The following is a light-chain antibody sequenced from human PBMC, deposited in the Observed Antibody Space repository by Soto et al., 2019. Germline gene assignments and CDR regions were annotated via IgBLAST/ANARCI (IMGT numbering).Light chain of an antibody. CDR3: KQRGSGPAT. J-gene: IGKJ3*01. CDR1: QSVDRF. Sequence: EILLTQSPATLSLSPGERATLSCRASQSVDRFLAGYQQKPGQAPRLLIYDASYRATGIPARFSASGSGTDFTLTISSLEAEDSAVDYCKQRGSGPATVGPGTKVDIK. CDR2: DAS. V-gene: IGKV3-11*01.